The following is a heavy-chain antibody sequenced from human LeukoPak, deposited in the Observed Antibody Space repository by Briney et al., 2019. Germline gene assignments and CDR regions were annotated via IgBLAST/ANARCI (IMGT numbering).Heavy chain of an antibody. CDR1: GFTFSSYW. CDR3: AREYGSGSYDAFDI. CDR2: IKQDGSEK. Sequence: GGSLRLSCAASGFTFSSYWMSWVRQAPGKGLEWVANIKQDGSEKYYVDSVKGRFTISRDNAKNSLYLQMNSLRAEDTAVYYCAREYGSGSYDAFDIWGQGTMVTVSS. V-gene: IGHV3-7*01. D-gene: IGHD3-10*01. J-gene: IGHJ3*02.